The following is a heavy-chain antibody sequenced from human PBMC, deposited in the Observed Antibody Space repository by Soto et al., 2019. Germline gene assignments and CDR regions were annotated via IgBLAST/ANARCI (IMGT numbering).Heavy chain of an antibody. V-gene: IGHV4-59*02. CDR3: ARGPGASGTYHYYFDY. CDR1: GDSGSTYW. Sequence: SETLSLTCTFSGDSGSTYWWSWIRQPPGKGLEWIAYIYTTGSTNYNPSLKSRVTISLDASKNQFSLKLSSVTAADTAVYYCARGPGASGTYHYYFDYWGPGTLVTVSS. D-gene: IGHD3-10*01. CDR2: IYTTGST. J-gene: IGHJ4*02.